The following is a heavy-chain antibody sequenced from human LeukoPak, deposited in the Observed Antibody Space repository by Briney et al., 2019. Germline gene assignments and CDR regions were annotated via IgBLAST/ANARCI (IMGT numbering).Heavy chain of an antibody. V-gene: IGHV4-39*01. CDR1: GASITSSSFY. J-gene: IGHJ4*02. D-gene: IGHD2-2*01. CDR2: IYYTGSA. Sequence: SETLSLTCSVSGASITSSSFYWGWIRQPPGKGLEWIGSIYYTGSADYNSSLKSRVTISVDTSKNQFSLKLTSVTAADAAVYYCARHRYCNSSSCYAFDYWGQGTLVTVSS. CDR3: ARHRYCNSSSCYAFDY.